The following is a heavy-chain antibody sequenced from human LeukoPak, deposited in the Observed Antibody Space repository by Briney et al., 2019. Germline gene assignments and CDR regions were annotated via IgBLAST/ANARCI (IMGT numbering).Heavy chain of an antibody. Sequence: GGSLRLSCAASGFTFTNAWMNWVRQAPGKGLEWVGRIKSKADGETIDYAAPVKGRFTFSRDDSKNMLYLQMNSLKGEDTAVYYCSTLTSRGLSDSWGQGTLVTVSS. CDR3: STLTSRGLSDS. V-gene: IGHV3-15*07. CDR1: GFTFTNAW. J-gene: IGHJ4*02. D-gene: IGHD1-20*01. CDR2: IKSKADGETI.